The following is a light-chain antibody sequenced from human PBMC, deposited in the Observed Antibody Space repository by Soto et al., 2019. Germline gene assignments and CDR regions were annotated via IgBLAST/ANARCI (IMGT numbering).Light chain of an antibody. CDR1: QGVSSN. CDR3: QQYNNWPPIT. CDR2: GAS. J-gene: IGKJ5*01. V-gene: IGKV3-15*01. Sequence: EIVMTQSPATLSVSPGERATLSCRASQGVSSNLAWYQQKPGQAPTLLIYGASTRATRIPGRFSGSGSGTEFTLTISSLQSEDFAVYYCQQYNNWPPITFSQGTRLEMK.